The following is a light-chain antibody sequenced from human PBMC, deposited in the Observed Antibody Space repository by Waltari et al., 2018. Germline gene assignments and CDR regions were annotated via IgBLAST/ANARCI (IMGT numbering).Light chain of an antibody. CDR3: QAWDSGSYVV. CDR2: QDN. CDR1: NLESKF. V-gene: IGLV3-1*01. J-gene: IGLJ2*01. Sequence: SYALTQPPALSVSPGETATITCSGENLESKFVYWYQQKAGPSPVLVVFQDNKRPSGIPERFSGSNSGNTATLIISGSQAMDEADYYCQAWDSGSYVVFGGGTKLTVL.